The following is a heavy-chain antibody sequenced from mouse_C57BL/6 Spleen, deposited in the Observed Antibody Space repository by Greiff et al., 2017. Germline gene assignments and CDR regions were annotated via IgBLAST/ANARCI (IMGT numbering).Heavy chain of an antibody. Sequence: VQLQQSGTVLARPGASVKMSCKTSGYTFTSYWMHWVKQRPGQGLEWIGAIYPGNSDTSYNQQFKGKAKLTAVTSASTASMELSSLTNEDSAVYYCTRSYYGSSYGFAYWGQGTLVTVSA. V-gene: IGHV1-5*01. CDR1: GYTFTSYW. CDR2: IYPGNSDT. D-gene: IGHD1-1*01. CDR3: TRSYYGSSYGFAY. J-gene: IGHJ3*01.